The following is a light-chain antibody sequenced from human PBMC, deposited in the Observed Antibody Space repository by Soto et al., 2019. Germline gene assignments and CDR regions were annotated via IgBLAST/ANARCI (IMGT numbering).Light chain of an antibody. CDR3: TSYTSSTSVV. V-gene: IGLV2-14*03. J-gene: IGLJ2*01. CDR1: SSDVGGYKY. CDR2: DVS. Sequence: QSVLTQPASVSGSPGQSITISCTGTSSDVGGYKYVSWYQQHPGKDPKLMIYDVSNRPSGVSNRFSGSKSGNTASLTISGLQSEDEGEYYCTSYTSSTSVVFGGGTKVTVL.